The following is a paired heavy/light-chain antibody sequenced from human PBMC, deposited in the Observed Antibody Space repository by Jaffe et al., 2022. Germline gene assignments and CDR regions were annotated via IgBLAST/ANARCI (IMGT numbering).Light chain of an antibody. CDR1: QTISSY. Sequence: DIQMTQSPSSLSASVGDRVTITCRASQTISSYLNWYQQKPGKAPKLLIYAASTLQSGVPSRFSGSGSGTDFTLTISSLQPEDFATYYCQQSYSTPMYTFGQGTKLEIK. CDR2: AAS. V-gene: IGKV1-39*01. CDR3: QQSYSTPMYT. J-gene: IGKJ2*01.
Heavy chain of an antibody. D-gene: IGHD5-12*01. V-gene: IGHV3-11*01. CDR1: GFTFSDYY. Sequence: QVQLVESGGDLVKPGGSLRLSCAASGFTFSDYYMTWIRQAPGKGLEWVSYISTSGSTIYYADSVKGRFTISRDNAKNSLYLQMNSLRAEDTAVYFCARDRRYGGYQRFDFWGQGTLVTVSS. CDR2: ISTSGSTI. CDR3: ARDRRYGGYQRFDF. J-gene: IGHJ4*02.